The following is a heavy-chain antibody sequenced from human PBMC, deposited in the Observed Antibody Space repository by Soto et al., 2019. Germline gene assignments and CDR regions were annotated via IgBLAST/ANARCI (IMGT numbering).Heavy chain of an antibody. CDR3: ARDYAPNYYGAGSYLPGYYYGMDV. Sequence: AVKVSCKASGGTFSSYAISWVRQAPGQGLEWMGGIIPTLGIVKYAQKFQGRVTITADKSTTTAYMELSSLRSEDTAVYYCARDYAPNYYGAGSYLPGYYYGMDVWAQGTKVTVS. CDR1: GGTFSSYA. CDR2: IIPTLGIV. V-gene: IGHV1-69*10. J-gene: IGHJ6*02. D-gene: IGHD3-10*01.